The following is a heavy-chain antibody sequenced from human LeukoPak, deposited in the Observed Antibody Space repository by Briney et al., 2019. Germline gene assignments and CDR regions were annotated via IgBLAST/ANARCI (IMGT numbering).Heavy chain of an antibody. J-gene: IGHJ4*02. D-gene: IGHD5-18*01. CDR2: IKQDGSEK. Sequence: GGSLRLSCAASGFTFSSYWMSWVRQAPGKGLEWVANIKQDGSEKYYVDSVKGRFTISRDNAKNSLYLQMNSLRAEDTAVYYCAKGYSYGHFDYWGQGTLVTVSS. CDR1: GFTFSSYW. CDR3: AKGYSYGHFDY. V-gene: IGHV3-7*03.